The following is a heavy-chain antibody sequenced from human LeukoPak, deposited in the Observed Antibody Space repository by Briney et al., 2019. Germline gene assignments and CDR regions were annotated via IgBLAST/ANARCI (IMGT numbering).Heavy chain of an antibody. V-gene: IGHV3-7*01. Sequence: PGGSLRLSCAASGFTFTSYWMNWVRQAPGKGLEWVAGIKQDGSDKYYVDSVKGRFTISSDNAKNSVYLQMNSLCADDTAVYYCARRNLFDYWGQGTLVTVSS. CDR2: IKQDGSDK. CDR1: GFTFTSYW. CDR3: ARRNLFDY. J-gene: IGHJ4*02.